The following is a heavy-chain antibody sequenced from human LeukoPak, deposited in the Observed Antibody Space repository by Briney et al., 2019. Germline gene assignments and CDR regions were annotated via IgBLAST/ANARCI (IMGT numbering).Heavy chain of an antibody. D-gene: IGHD5-12*01. Sequence: ASVKVSCKASGYTFTSYAMHWVRQAPGQRLEWMGWINAGNGNTKYSQEFQGRVTITRDTSASTAYMELSSLRSEDMAVYYCARAVATMSYYFDYWGQGTLVTVSS. V-gene: IGHV1-3*03. CDR3: ARAVATMSYYFDY. CDR2: INAGNGNT. J-gene: IGHJ4*02. CDR1: GYTFTSYA.